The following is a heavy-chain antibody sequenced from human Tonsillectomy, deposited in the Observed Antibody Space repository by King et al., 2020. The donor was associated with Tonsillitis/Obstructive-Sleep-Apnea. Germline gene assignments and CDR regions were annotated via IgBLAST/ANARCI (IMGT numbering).Heavy chain of an antibody. V-gene: IGHV1-69*10. J-gene: IGHJ4*02. CDR1: GGTFSSYA. D-gene: IGHD3-22*01. Sequence: QLVQSGAEVKKPGYSVKVSCKASGGTFSSYAISWVRQAPGQGLEWMGGIIPILGIANYAQKFQGRVTITADKSTSTAYMELSSLRSEDTAVYYCARDPEYYYDSSGYYSNYYFDYWGQGTLVTVSS. CDR3: ARDPEYYYDSSGYYSNYYFDY. CDR2: IIPILGIA.